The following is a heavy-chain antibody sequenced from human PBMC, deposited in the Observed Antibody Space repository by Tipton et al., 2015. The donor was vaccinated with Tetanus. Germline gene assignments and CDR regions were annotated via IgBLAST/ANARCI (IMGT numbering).Heavy chain of an antibody. CDR1: GGTFSNYA. CDR3: ARVSEEVSRVRVVTPYFY. D-gene: IGHD4-23*01. CDR2: IIPIFGTA. J-gene: IGHJ4*02. Sequence: QLVQSGAEVKKPGSSVKVSCKASGGTFSNYAIDWVRQAPGQGLEWMGGIIPIFGTANYAQKFQGRVTITADDSTSTAYLDLSSLRSDDTAVYYCARVSEEVSRVRVVTPYFYWGQGTVVTVSS. V-gene: IGHV1-69*01.